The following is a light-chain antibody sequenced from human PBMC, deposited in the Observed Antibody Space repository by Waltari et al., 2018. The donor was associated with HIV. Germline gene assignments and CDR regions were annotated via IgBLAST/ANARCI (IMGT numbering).Light chain of an antibody. J-gene: IGLJ1*01. CDR3: CSCPRSGIRYV. CDR2: EVT. CDR1: SSNVGSDDL. Sequence: QSALTQPASVSGSPGQSITISCTGTSSNVGSDDLVSWYQQHPGEAPKLIIYEVTKRPSGVSNCFSGSKSGNTASLTSSGLQAEDEADYYCCSCPRSGIRYVFGTGTKVTVL. V-gene: IGLV2-23*02.